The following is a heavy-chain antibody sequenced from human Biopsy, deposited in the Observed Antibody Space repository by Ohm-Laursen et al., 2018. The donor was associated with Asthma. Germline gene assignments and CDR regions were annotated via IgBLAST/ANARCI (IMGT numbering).Heavy chain of an antibody. CDR3: ARGLDYSGRSGFDY. Sequence: RSLRLSCSASGFTFSDYGMDWVRQAPGKGLEWVALMSYDGSIKDYADSVKGRFTISRDNSMNTLYLHMNSLRVEDTAVYYCARGLDYSGRSGFDYWGQGTLVTVSS. J-gene: IGHJ4*02. D-gene: IGHD3-10*01. CDR2: MSYDGSIK. CDR1: GFTFSDYG. V-gene: IGHV3-30*03.